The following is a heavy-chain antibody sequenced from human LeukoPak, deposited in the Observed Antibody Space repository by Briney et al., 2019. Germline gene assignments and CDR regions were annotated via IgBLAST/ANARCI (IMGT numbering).Heavy chain of an antibody. CDR3: ARVQRWQQLAGY. CDR1: GYTFTSYD. CDR2: MNPNSGNT. V-gene: IGHV1-8*02. Sequence: ASVKVSCKASGYTFTSYDINWVRQATGQGLEWMGWMNPNSGNTGYAQKFQGRVTITRNTSISTAYMELSSLRSEDTAVYYCARVQRWQQLAGYWGQGTLVTVSS. D-gene: IGHD6-13*01. J-gene: IGHJ4*02.